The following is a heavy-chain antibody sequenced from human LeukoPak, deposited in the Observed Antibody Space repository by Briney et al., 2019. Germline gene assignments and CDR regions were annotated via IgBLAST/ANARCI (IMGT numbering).Heavy chain of an antibody. V-gene: IGHV3-53*01. J-gene: IGHJ4*02. CDR2: IYSGGGT. Sequence: GGSLRLSCAASGFTFSSYEMNWVRQAPGKGLEWVSVIYSGGGTYYADSVKGRFTISRDNFKNTLYLQMNSLRAEDTAVYYCAKDRDSSGYYGFDYWGQGTLVTVSS. CDR3: AKDRDSSGYYGFDY. CDR1: GFTFSSYE. D-gene: IGHD3-22*01.